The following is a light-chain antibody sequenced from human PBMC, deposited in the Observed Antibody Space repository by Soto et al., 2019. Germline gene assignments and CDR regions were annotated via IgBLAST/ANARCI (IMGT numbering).Light chain of an antibody. Sequence: QSALTQPASVSGSPGQSITISCTGTSSDIGDSNYVSWYQQHPGKAPKLVIYDDSNRPSGVSNRFSGSKSANTASLTISGLQAEDEADYYCSSFRSSSTSYVFGTGTKLTVL. J-gene: IGLJ1*01. CDR1: SSDIGDSNY. CDR3: SSFRSSSTSYV. CDR2: DDS. V-gene: IGLV2-14*03.